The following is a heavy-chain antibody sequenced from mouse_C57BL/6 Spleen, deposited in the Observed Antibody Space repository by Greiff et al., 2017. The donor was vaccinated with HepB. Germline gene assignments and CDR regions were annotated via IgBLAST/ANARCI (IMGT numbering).Heavy chain of an antibody. CDR3: TTHYGSSYNYYAMDY. D-gene: IGHD1-1*01. Sequence: VQLKQSGAELVRPGASVKLSCTASGFNIKDDYMHWVKQRPEQGLEWIGWIDPENGDTEYASKFQGKATITADTSSNTSYLQLSSLTSEYTAVYYCTTHYGSSYNYYAMDYWGQGTSVTVSS. J-gene: IGHJ4*01. V-gene: IGHV14-4*01. CDR1: GFNIKDDY. CDR2: IDPENGDT.